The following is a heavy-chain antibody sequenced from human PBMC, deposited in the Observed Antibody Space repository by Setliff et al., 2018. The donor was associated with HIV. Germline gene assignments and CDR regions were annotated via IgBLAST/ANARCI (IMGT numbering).Heavy chain of an antibody. CDR2: INASDGIP. J-gene: IGHJ3*02. CDR3: TRAFPPMIPAAFDI. V-gene: IGHV1-46*01. D-gene: IGHD3-16*01. CDR1: GFSFSRHY. Sequence: VSCKASGFSFSRHYMHWVRQAPGEGLEWVAMINASDGIPSYAQKFQDRVVVTRDTSRSIVYMELSSLLSEDTAVYFCTRAFPPMIPAAFDIWGLGTLVTVSS.